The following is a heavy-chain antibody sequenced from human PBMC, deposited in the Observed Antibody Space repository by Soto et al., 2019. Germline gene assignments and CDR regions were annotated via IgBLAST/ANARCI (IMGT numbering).Heavy chain of an antibody. J-gene: IGHJ4*02. Sequence: GGSLRLSCAASGFTFSSYAMSWVRQAPGKGLEWVSAISGSGGSTYYADSVKGRFTISRDNSKNTLYLQMTSLRAEDTAVYYCAKGYDYYHDSSGYYQDYWGQGTLVTVSS. CDR1: GFTFSSYA. V-gene: IGHV3-23*01. D-gene: IGHD3-22*01. CDR2: ISGSGGST. CDR3: AKGYDYYHDSSGYYQDY.